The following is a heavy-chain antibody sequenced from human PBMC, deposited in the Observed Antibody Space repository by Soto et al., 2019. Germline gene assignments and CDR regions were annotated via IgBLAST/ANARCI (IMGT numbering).Heavy chain of an antibody. D-gene: IGHD2-15*01. Sequence: EVQLVESGGGLVQPGGSLRLSCAASGFTFSSYSMNWVRQAPGKGLEWVSYISSSSSTIYYADSVKGRFTISRDNAKNSLYLQMNSLRAGDTAVYYFAGGGGCSGGSCNFDYWGQGTLVTVSS. V-gene: IGHV3-48*01. CDR1: GFTFSSYS. CDR2: ISSSSSTI. J-gene: IGHJ4*02. CDR3: AGGGGCSGGSCNFDY.